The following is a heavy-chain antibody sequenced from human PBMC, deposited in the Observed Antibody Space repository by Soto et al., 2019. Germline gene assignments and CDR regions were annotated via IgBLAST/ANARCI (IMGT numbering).Heavy chain of an antibody. CDR3: AKDGGWDRDFADY. D-gene: IGHD3-16*01. V-gene: IGHV3-30*18. Sequence: PGGSLRLSCAASGFTFSSYGMHWVRQAPGKGLEWVAVISYDGSNKYYADSVKGRFTISRDNSKNTLYLQMNSLRAEDTAVYYCAKDGGWDRDFADYWGQGTLVTVSS. CDR1: GFTFSSYG. CDR2: ISYDGSNK. J-gene: IGHJ4*02.